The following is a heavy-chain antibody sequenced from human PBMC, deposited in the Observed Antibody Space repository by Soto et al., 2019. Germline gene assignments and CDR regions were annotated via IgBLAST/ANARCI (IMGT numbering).Heavy chain of an antibody. V-gene: IGHV3-21*01. Sequence: SIKKKNWVLQAPGKGLEWVSSISSSSSYIYYADSVKGRFTISRDNAKNSLYLQMNSLRAEDTAVYYCAREPRAYYDFWSGYYTGNWFDPWGQGTLVTVSS. J-gene: IGHJ5*02. D-gene: IGHD3-3*01. CDR2: ISSSSSYI. CDR3: AREPRAYYDFWSGYYTGNWFDP. CDR1: SIKK.